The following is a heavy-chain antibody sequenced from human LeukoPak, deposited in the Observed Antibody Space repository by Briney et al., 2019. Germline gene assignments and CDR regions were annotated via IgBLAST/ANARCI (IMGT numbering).Heavy chain of an antibody. CDR1: GFTVSSNY. D-gene: IGHD5-24*01. V-gene: IGHV3-23*01. CDR2: ISGSGGST. Sequence: GGSLRLSCAASGFTVSSNYMSWVRQAPGKGLEWVSAISGSGGSTYYADSVKGRFTISRDNSKNTLYLQMNSLRAEDTAVYYCAKDPYGGDDYDNLDVWGKGTTVTVSS. J-gene: IGHJ6*04. CDR3: AKDPYGGDDYDNLDV.